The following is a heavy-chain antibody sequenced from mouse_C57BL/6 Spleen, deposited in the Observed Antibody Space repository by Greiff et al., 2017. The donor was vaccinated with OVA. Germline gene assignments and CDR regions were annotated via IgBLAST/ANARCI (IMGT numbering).Heavy chain of an antibody. D-gene: IGHD2-12*01. Sequence: VQLQQSGAELVRPGASVKLSCTASGFNIKDDYMHWVKQRPEQGLEWIGWIDPENGDTEYASKFQGKATITADTSSNTAYLQLSSLTSEYTAVYYCTTTLRRSVYFDYWGQGTTLTVSS. CDR3: TTTLRRSVYFDY. CDR1: GFNIKDDY. V-gene: IGHV14-4*01. J-gene: IGHJ2*01. CDR2: IDPENGDT.